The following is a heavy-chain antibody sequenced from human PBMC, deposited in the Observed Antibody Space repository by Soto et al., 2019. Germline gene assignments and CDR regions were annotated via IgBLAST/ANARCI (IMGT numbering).Heavy chain of an antibody. CDR3: ARARMQLWPNYYEDGLDV. V-gene: IGHV3-66*01. J-gene: IGHJ6*02. Sequence: GGFLRLSCAASGFTFSSYAMHWVRQAPGKGLEWVSVIYSGGSTFYADSVKGRFTITRDNTKNTLYFQMNSLRVEDTAVYYCARARMQLWPNYYEDGLDVWGHGTTVTVSS. D-gene: IGHD5-18*01. CDR2: IYSGGST. CDR1: GFTFSSYA.